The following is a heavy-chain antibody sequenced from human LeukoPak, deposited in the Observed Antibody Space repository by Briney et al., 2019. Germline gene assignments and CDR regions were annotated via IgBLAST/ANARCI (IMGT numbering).Heavy chain of an antibody. Sequence: GGSLRLSCAASGFTVSSNYMYWVRQAPGKGLEWVSSISNSGNNIYYPDSVKGRFTTSRDNAKSSLYLQMSSLRAEDTAVYYCARGSSWSYDYWGRGTLVTVSS. D-gene: IGHD6-13*01. CDR1: GFTVSSNY. J-gene: IGHJ4*02. CDR3: ARGSSWSYDY. CDR2: ISNSGNNI. V-gene: IGHV3-21*06.